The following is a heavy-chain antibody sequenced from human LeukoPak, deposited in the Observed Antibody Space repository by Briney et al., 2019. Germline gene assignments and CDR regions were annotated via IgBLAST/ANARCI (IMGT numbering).Heavy chain of an antibody. V-gene: IGHV3-23*01. J-gene: IGHJ4*02. CDR3: AKDLGDGYNKPVDY. Sequence: GGSQRLSCAASGFTFSSYAMSWVRQAPGKGLEWVSAISGSGGSTYYADSVKGRFTISRDNSKNTLYLQMNSLRAEDTAVYYCAKDLGDGYNKPVDYWGQGTLVTVSS. CDR1: GFTFSSYA. CDR2: ISGSGGST. D-gene: IGHD5-24*01.